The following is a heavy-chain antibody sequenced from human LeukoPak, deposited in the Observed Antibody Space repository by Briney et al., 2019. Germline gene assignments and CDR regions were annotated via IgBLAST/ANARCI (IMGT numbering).Heavy chain of an antibody. CDR3: ARAHRNDLEVVIVTTDYSQYYMDV. V-gene: IGHV4-34*01. Sequence: PSETLSLTCGVYGGSFSGYYWTWIRQPPGKGLEWIGAINHSGSATHNPSLQSRVTISLDTSKNHFSLKLSSVTAADTAVYYCARAHRNDLEVVIVTTDYSQYYMDVWGKGTTVTVSS. D-gene: IGHD2-15*01. CDR2: INHSGSA. J-gene: IGHJ6*03. CDR1: GGSFSGYY.